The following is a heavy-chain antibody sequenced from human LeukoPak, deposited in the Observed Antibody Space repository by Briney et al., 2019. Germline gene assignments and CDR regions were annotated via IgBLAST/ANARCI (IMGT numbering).Heavy chain of an antibody. CDR3: AKEGPIGTTKFSY. Sequence: GGSLRLSCEASGFTFSSSAMSWLRQAPGKGLEWVSAISDNGGTTYYADSVKGRSTISRDNSKNTLSLQLKSLRAEDTAVYYCAKEGPIGTTKFSYWGQGTLVTVPS. CDR1: GFTFSSSA. J-gene: IGHJ4*02. D-gene: IGHD1-1*01. CDR2: ISDNGGTT. V-gene: IGHV3-23*01.